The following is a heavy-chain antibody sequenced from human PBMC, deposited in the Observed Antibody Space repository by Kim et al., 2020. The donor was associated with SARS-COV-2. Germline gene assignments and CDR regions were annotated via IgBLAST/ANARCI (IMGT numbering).Heavy chain of an antibody. CDR3: AGGRFGKPRRVYYGMDV. D-gene: IGHD3-10*01. Sequence: SETLSLTCAVYGGSFSGYYWSWIRQPPGKGLEWIGEINHSGSTNYNPSLKSRVTISVDTSKNQFSLKLSSVTAADTSVYYCAGGRFGKPRRVYYGMDVWGQGNTVTVS. J-gene: IGHJ6*02. V-gene: IGHV4-34*01. CDR2: INHSGST. CDR1: GGSFSGYY.